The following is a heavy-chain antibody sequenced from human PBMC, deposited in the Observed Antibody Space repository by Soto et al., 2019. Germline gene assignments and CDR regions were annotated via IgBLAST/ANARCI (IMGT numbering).Heavy chain of an antibody. CDR3: ARVRSYSYVQGYGMDV. V-gene: IGHV3-21*01. J-gene: IGHJ6*02. CDR1: GFTFSTYS. D-gene: IGHD5-18*01. Sequence: EVQLVESGGGLVKPGGSLRLSCAASGFTFSTYSMNWVRQAPGKGLEWVSSISSSSGYIYYADSVKGRFTTSRDDAKTSLSLQMNRRRAEDTAVYYWARVRSYSYVQGYGMDVWGQGTTVTVSS. CDR2: ISSSSGYI.